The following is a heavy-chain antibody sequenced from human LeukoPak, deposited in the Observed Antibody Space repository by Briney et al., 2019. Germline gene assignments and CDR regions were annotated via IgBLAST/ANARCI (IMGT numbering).Heavy chain of an antibody. CDR2: IIPILGIA. J-gene: IGHJ6*03. Sequence: SVKVSCKASGGTFSSYTISWVRQAPGQGLEWMGRIIPILGIANYAQKFQGRVTITADESTSTAYMELSSLRSEDTAVYYCARPSGLITMVRGVMSYYYMDVWGKGTTVTVSS. CDR1: GGTFSSYT. CDR3: ARPSGLITMVRGVMSYYYMDV. D-gene: IGHD3-10*01. V-gene: IGHV1-69*02.